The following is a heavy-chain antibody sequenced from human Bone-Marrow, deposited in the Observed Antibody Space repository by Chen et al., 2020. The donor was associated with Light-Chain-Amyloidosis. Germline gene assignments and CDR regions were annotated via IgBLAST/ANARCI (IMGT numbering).Heavy chain of an antibody. CDR1: GFNFSIFG. J-gene: IGHJ4*02. V-gene: IGHV3-23*04. Sequence: EVQLVESGGGLVQPGGSLRLSCATSGFNFSIFGMSWVRQAPGKGLEWVSTVSGSTVSTYYAGAVKGRFIISRDNSKSTLYLQMNSLRAGDTAVYFCTRKGGYFDFWGQGSLVTVSS. CDR2: VSGSTVST. CDR3: TRKGGYFDF. D-gene: IGHD3-10*01.